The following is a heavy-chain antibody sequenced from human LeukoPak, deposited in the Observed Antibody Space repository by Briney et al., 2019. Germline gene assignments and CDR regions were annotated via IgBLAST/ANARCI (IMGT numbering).Heavy chain of an antibody. CDR1: GFTFSTYD. CDR3: ARRYMDV. Sequence: GGSLRLSCAASGFTFSTYDMHWVRQAPGKGLEWVANIKQDGSEKYYVDSVKGRFTISRDNAKNSLYLQMNSLRAEDTAVYYCARRYMDVWGKGTTVTVSS. V-gene: IGHV3-7*01. J-gene: IGHJ6*03. CDR2: IKQDGSEK.